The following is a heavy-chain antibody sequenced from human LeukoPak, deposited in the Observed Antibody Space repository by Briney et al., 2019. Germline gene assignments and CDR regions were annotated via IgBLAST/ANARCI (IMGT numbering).Heavy chain of an antibody. CDR1: GYTFGFYG. Sequence: ASVKVSCKASGYTFGFYGISWVRLAPGQGLEWMGWIGPDKGDTKYAQKFIGRVTMSTDTSTNTAYMELRNLRSDDTAVYYCARDWGSERIIADYWGQGTLVTVSS. J-gene: IGHJ4*02. CDR3: ARDWGSERIIADY. CDR2: IGPDKGDT. D-gene: IGHD2/OR15-2a*01. V-gene: IGHV1-18*01.